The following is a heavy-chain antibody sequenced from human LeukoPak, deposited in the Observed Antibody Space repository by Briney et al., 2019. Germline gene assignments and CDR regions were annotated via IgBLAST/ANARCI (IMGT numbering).Heavy chain of an antibody. D-gene: IGHD5-18*01. J-gene: IGHJ4*02. V-gene: IGHV1-18*04. CDR2: ISAYNGNT. CDR3: AREMDSYTAIVYTLDY. CDR1: GYTFTIYG. Sequence: GASVTVSFKASGYTFTIYGISWVRQAPGQGLEWMGWISAYNGNTNYAQKLQGRVTMTTDTSTSTAYMELRSLRSGDTAVYYCAREMDSYTAIVYTLDYWGQETLVTVSP.